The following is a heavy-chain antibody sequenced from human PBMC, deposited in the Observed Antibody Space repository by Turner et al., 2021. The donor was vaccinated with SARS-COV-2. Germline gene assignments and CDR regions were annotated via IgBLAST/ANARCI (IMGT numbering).Heavy chain of an antibody. J-gene: IGHJ6*02. D-gene: IGHD3-22*01. CDR2: FDPEDGET. CDR3: ATAPANDYDCSGSKGFYSYYYGMDV. CDR1: GYTPTASS. V-gene: IGHV1-24*01. Sequence: VQLVQSGAEVKKPGASLKVTCQASGYTPTASSMHWVRQAPGKGVEWLGCFDPEDGETGYAQKFQSRVSMTEDTTTDTAYIEQSSLRCEDTAVYDGATAPANDYDCSGSKGFYSYYYGMDVWGQGTTVTVSS.